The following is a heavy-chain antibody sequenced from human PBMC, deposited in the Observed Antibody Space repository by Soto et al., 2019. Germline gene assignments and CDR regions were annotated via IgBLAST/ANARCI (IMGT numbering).Heavy chain of an antibody. CDR3: ARHSDDYGDYILDY. Sequence: EVQLVQSGAEVKKPGESLKISCKGSGYSFTSYWIGWVRQMPGKGLEWMGIIYPGDSDTRYSPSFQGQVTLSADKSISTDYRQWSSLKATDTAMYYCARHSDDYGDYILDYWGQGTLVTVSS. CDR1: GYSFTSYW. J-gene: IGHJ4*02. V-gene: IGHV5-51*01. CDR2: IYPGDSDT. D-gene: IGHD4-17*01.